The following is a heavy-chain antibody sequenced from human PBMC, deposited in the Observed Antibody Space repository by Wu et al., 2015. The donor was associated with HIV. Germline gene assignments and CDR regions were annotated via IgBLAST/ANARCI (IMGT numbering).Heavy chain of an antibody. CDR1: GYTFTSYD. D-gene: IGHD3-10*01. Sequence: QVQLVQSGAEVKKPGASVKVSCKASGYTFTSYDINWVRQATGQGLEWMGWMNPNSGNTGYAQKFQGRVTMTRNTSISTAYMELSSLRSEDTAVYYCARGLDYYGSGSYGSVSDYWGQGMLVTVSS. J-gene: IGHJ4*02. V-gene: IGHV1-8*01. CDR3: ARGLDYYGSGSYGSVSDY. CDR2: MNPNSGNT.